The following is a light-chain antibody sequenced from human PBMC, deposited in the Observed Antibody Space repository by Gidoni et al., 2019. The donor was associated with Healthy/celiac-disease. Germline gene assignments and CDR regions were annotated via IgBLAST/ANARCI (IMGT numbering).Light chain of an antibody. V-gene: IGKV3-11*01. CDR3: QQRSNWPPYT. CDR2: DAS. CDR1: QSVSSY. Sequence: EIVLTKSPATLSLSPGERATLYCRASQSVSSYLAWYQQKPGQAPRLLIYDASNRATVIPARFSGSGSGTDFTLTISSLEPEDFAVYYCQQRSNWPPYTFGQGTKLEIK. J-gene: IGKJ2*01.